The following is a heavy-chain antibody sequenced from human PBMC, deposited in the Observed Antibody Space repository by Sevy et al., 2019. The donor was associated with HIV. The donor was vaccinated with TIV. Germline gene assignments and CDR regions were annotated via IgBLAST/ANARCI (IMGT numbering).Heavy chain of an antibody. Sequence: GGSLRLSCAASGFTFSNAWMSWVRQAPGKGLEWVGRIKSKTDGGTTDYAAPVKGRFTNSRDDSKNTLYLQMNSLKTEDTAVYYCTTDRGYSYGYWDDAFDIWGQGTMVTVSS. D-gene: IGHD5-18*01. CDR3: TTDRGYSYGYWDDAFDI. CDR2: IKSKTDGGTT. V-gene: IGHV3-15*01. CDR1: GFTFSNAW. J-gene: IGHJ3*02.